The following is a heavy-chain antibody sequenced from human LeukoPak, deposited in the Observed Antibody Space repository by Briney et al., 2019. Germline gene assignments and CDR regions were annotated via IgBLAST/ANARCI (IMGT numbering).Heavy chain of an antibody. Sequence: PSETLSLTCAVYGGSFSGYYWSWIRQPPGKGLEWIGEINHSGSTNYNPSLKSRVTISVDTSKNQFSLKLSSVTAADTAVYYCARAQYYYDSSGSFGHWGQGTLVTVSS. V-gene: IGHV4-34*01. CDR3: ARAQYYYDSSGSFGH. J-gene: IGHJ5*02. CDR1: GGSFSGYY. D-gene: IGHD3-22*01. CDR2: INHSGST.